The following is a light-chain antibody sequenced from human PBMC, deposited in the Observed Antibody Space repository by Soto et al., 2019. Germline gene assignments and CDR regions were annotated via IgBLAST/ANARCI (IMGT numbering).Light chain of an antibody. CDR2: GAS. CDR1: QSVSSN. CDR3: QQYNNWPPIT. V-gene: IGKV3-15*01. Sequence: IVLTQSPGTLAVSPWGRATLSCRASQSVSSNLAWYQQRPGQAPRLLIYGASTRATGIPARFSGSGSGTEFTLTISSLQSEDFAVYYCQQYNNWPPITFGQGTRLEIK. J-gene: IGKJ5*01.